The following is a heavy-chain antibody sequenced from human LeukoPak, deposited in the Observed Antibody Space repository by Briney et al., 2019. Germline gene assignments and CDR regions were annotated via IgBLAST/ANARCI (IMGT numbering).Heavy chain of an antibody. CDR1: GYSFTSYW. D-gene: IGHD4-17*01. CDR3: ARRNYGDYQGFYWYFDL. Sequence: GESLKISCKGSGYSFTSYWFGWGSQMPGKGLEWMGIIYPGDSDTRYSPSFQGQVTISADKSISTAYLQWSSLKASDTAIYYCARRNYGDYQGFYWYFDLWGRGTLVTVSS. V-gene: IGHV5-51*01. J-gene: IGHJ2*01. CDR2: IYPGDSDT.